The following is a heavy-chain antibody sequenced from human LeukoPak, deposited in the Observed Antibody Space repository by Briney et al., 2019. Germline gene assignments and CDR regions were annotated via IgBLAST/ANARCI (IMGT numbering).Heavy chain of an antibody. CDR2: IYYSENT. CDR3: ARVLRGDYGRYFFDH. D-gene: IGHD4-17*01. J-gene: IGHJ4*02. CDR1: GCSISGHY. Sequence: PSETLSLTCTVTGCSISGHYWSWIRQTPGKGLEWIGYIYYSENTNYNPSLKSRVSISGDTSKNQISLKLGSVTAADTAMYYCARVLRGDYGRYFFDHWGQGTLVTVSS. V-gene: IGHV4-59*11.